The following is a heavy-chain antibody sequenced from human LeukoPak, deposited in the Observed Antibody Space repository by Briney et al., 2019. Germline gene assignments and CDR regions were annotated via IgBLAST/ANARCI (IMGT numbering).Heavy chain of an antibody. D-gene: IGHD6-19*01. J-gene: IGHJ4*02. CDR2: FDPEDGET. CDR1: GYTLTELS. CDR3: ATGDVTVAGLDY. V-gene: IGHV1-24*01. Sequence: GASVKVSCKVSGYTLTELSMHWVRQAPGRGLEWMGGFDPEDGETIYAQKFQGRVTMTEDTSTDTAYMELSSLRSEDTAVYYCATGDVTVAGLDYWGQGTLVTVSS.